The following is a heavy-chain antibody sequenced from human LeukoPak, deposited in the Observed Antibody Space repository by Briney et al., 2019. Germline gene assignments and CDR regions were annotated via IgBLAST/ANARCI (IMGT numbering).Heavy chain of an antibody. J-gene: IGHJ4*02. CDR2: TYYRDKVYK. CDR3: ARSISGLGD. CDR1: GDSVSSNSAA. V-gene: IGHV6-1*01. D-gene: IGHD3-16*01. Sequence: SQTLSLTCALSGDSVSSNSAAWNWIRQARSRGVEWLVRTYYRDKVYKDYAEAVKDRITISADTSKNQFSLQLNSVTPEDTAVYYCARSISGLGDWGQATLVTVSS.